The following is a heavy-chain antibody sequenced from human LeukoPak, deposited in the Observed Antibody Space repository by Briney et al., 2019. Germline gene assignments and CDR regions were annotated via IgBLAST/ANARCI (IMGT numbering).Heavy chain of an antibody. Sequence: SETLSLTCTVSGGSISSCYWSWIRQPPGKGLEWIGYIYYSGSTNYNPSLKSRVTISVDTSKNQFSLKLSSVTAADTAVYYCASSRDYSNYGDYFDYWGQGTLVTVSS. V-gene: IGHV4-59*08. CDR1: GGSISSCY. D-gene: IGHD4-4*01. CDR2: IYYSGST. J-gene: IGHJ4*02. CDR3: ASSRDYSNYGDYFDY.